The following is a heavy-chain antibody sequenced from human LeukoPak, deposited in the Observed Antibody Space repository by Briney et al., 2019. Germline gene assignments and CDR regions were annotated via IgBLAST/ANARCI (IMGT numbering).Heavy chain of an antibody. CDR2: INHSGST. V-gene: IGHV4-34*01. D-gene: IGHD3-16*02. CDR1: GGSFSGYY. J-gene: IGHJ4*02. CDR3: ARGHYVWGSYRYDY. Sequence: SETLSLTCAVYGGSFSGYYWSWIRQPPGKGLEWIGGINHSGSTNYNPSLKSRVTISVDTSKNQFSLKLSSVTAADTAVYYCARGHYVWGSYRYDYWGQGTLVTVSS.